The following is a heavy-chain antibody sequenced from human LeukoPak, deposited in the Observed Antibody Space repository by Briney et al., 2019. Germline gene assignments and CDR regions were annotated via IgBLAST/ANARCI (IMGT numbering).Heavy chain of an antibody. CDR1: GGSISSYY. J-gene: IGHJ6*03. CDR3: ARQGYSSGWYWVSGYYYMDV. V-gene: IGHV4-59*01. CDR2: IYYSGST. D-gene: IGHD6-19*01. Sequence: SETLSLTCTVSGGSISSYYWSWIRQPPGKGLEWIGYIYYSGSTNYNPSLKSRVTISVDTSKNQFSLKLSSVTAADTAVYYCARQGYSSGWYWVSGYYYMDVWGKGTTVTISS.